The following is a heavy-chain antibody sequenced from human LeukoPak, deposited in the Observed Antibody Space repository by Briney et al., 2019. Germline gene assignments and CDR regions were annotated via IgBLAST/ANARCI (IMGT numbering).Heavy chain of an antibody. Sequence: GGSLRLSCVASGFTFSGYEISWVRQAPGKGLEWISYVSDSGDTISYADSVKGRFTVSRDNAKNSLYLQMNSLRAEDTALYYCATGNSNYYYFGMDVWGQGTTVTVSS. V-gene: IGHV3-48*03. CDR2: VSDSGDTI. CDR3: ATGNSNYYYFGMDV. CDR1: GFTFSGYE. J-gene: IGHJ6*02.